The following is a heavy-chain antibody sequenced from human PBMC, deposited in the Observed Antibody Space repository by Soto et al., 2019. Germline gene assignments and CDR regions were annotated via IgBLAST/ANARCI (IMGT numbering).Heavy chain of an antibody. CDR3: ARGPEPIAVACTLKPQKFVY. CDR2: INPNSGGT. J-gene: IGHJ4*02. V-gene: IGHV1-2*04. D-gene: IGHD6-19*01. Sequence: QVQLVQSGAEVKKPGASVKVSCKASGYTFNGYYMHWVRQAPGQGLEWMGWINPNSGGTNYAQKLQGWVTMTRDTSISTAYMELSRLRSDDTAVYYCARGPEPIAVACTLKPQKFVYLGQGTLVNVSS. CDR1: GYTFNGYY.